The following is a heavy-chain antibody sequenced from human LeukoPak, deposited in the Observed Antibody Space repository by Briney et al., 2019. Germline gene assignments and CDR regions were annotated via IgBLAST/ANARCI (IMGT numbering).Heavy chain of an antibody. D-gene: IGHD3-22*01. V-gene: IGHV3-66*01. CDR3: ARVNYYDLYFDL. CDR2: IYSGGST. J-gene: IGHJ2*01. Sequence: QSGGSLRLSCAASGFTVRNNNMSWVRQAPGKGLEWVSVIYSGGSTYNADSVKGRFTISRDNSKNTLYPQMNSLRAEDTAVYYCARVNYYDLYFDLWGRGTLVTVSS. CDR1: GFTVRNNN.